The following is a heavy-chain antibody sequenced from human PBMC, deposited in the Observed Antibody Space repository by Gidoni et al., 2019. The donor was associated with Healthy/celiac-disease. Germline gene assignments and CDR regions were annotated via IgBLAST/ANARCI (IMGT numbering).Heavy chain of an antibody. CDR1: GFTFSSYA. CDR3: ARGPYDYVWGSYRYTDNNWFDP. Sequence: QVQLVESGGGVVQPGRSLRLSCAASGFTFSSYAMHWVRQAPGKGLEGVAVISYDGSNKYYADSVKGRFTISRDNSKNTLYLQMNSLRAEDTAVYYCARGPYDYVWGSYRYTDNNWFDPWGQGTLVTVSS. J-gene: IGHJ5*02. D-gene: IGHD3-16*02. V-gene: IGHV3-30-3*01. CDR2: ISYDGSNK.